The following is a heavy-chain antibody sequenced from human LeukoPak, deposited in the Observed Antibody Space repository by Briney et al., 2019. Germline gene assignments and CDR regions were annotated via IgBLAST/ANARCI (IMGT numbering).Heavy chain of an antibody. D-gene: IGHD4-17*01. CDR1: GLTFSSYA. CDR3: ARDHYGDYGSFDH. J-gene: IGHJ4*02. Sequence: GGSLRLSCAASGLTFSSYAMHWVRQAPGKGLEWVAVISYDGSNKYYADSVKGRFTISRDNSKNTLYLQMNSLRAEDTAVYYCARDHYGDYGSFDHWGQGTLVTVSS. CDR2: ISYDGSNK. V-gene: IGHV3-30*04.